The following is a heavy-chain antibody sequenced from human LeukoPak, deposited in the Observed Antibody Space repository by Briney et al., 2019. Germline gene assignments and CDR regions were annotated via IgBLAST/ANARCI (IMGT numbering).Heavy chain of an antibody. Sequence: LVKVSCKASGGTFSSYAISWVRQAPGQGLEWMGRIIPIFGIANYAQKFQGRVMITADKSTSTAYMELSSLRSEDTAVYYCGASITMVRGVITPPPDYWGQGTLVTVSS. J-gene: IGHJ4*02. CDR1: GGTFSSYA. V-gene: IGHV1-69*04. CDR3: GASITMVRGVITPPPDY. D-gene: IGHD3-10*01. CDR2: IIPIFGIA.